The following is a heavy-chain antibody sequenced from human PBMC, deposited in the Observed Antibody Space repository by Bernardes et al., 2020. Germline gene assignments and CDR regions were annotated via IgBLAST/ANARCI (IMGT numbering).Heavy chain of an antibody. V-gene: IGHV2-70*04. CDR2: IDWDDDK. Sequence: SGSTLLKPTQTLTLTCPFSGFSLSPSGMRVNWIRQPPGKALEWLARIDWDDDKFYSTSLKTRLTISKDTSKNQVVLTMSNMDPVDTATYYCARSPYSSGGGDYWGQGTLVTVSS. D-gene: IGHD6-19*01. CDR3: ARSPYSSGGGDY. CDR1: GFSLSPSGMR. J-gene: IGHJ4*02.